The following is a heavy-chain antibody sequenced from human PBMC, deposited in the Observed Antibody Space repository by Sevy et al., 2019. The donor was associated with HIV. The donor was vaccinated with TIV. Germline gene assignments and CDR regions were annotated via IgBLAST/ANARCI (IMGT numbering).Heavy chain of an antibody. CDR2: IYPGDSDA. Sequence: GESLKISCKGSGYSFTSYWIGWVRQMPGKGLEWMGIIYPGDSDARYSPSFQGQVTISADKSISTAYLQWSSLKASDTAMYYCALGYCSGGSCFWDAFDIWGQGTMVTVSS. V-gene: IGHV5-51*01. CDR1: GYSFTSYW. D-gene: IGHD2-15*01. CDR3: ALGYCSGGSCFWDAFDI. J-gene: IGHJ3*02.